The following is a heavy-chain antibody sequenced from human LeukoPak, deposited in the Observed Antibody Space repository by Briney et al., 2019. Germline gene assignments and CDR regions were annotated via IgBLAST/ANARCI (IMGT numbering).Heavy chain of an antibody. V-gene: IGHV4-59*08. J-gene: IGHJ4*02. CDR1: GGSISSYY. Sequence: SETLSLTCTVSGGSISSYYWSWIRQPPGKGLEWIGYIYYSGSTNYNPSLKSRVTISVDTSKNQFSLKLSSVTAADTAVYYCARSMFGELLFSFDYWGQGTLVTVSS. CDR3: ARSMFGELLFSFDY. CDR2: IYYSGST. D-gene: IGHD3-10*02.